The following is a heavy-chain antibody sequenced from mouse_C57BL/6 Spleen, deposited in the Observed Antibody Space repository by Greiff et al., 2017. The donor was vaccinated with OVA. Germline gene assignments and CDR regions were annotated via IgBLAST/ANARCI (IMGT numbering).Heavy chain of an antibody. D-gene: IGHD2-3*01. J-gene: IGHJ2*01. V-gene: IGHV1-80*01. CDR3: ARFGDGYPQN. CDR2: IYPGDGDT. Sequence: VQVVESGAELVKPGASVKISCKASGYAFSSYWMNWVKQRPGKGLEWIGQIYPGDGDTNYNGKFKGKATLTADKSSSTAYMQLSSLTSEDSAVYFCARFGDGYPQNWGQGTTLTVSS. CDR1: GYAFSSYW.